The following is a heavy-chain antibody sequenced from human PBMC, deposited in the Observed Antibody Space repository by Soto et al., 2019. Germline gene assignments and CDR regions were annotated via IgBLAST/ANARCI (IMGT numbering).Heavy chain of an antibody. J-gene: IGHJ6*02. CDR3: ARDQEYSSGWRDYGMDV. D-gene: IGHD6-19*01. V-gene: IGHV1-69*06. Sequence: GASVKVSCKASGGTFSSYAISWVRQAPGQGLEWMGGIIPIFGTANYAQKFQGRVTITADKSTSTAYMELSSLRSEDTAVYYCARDQEYSSGWRDYGMDVWGQGTTVTVSS. CDR1: GGTFSSYA. CDR2: IIPIFGTA.